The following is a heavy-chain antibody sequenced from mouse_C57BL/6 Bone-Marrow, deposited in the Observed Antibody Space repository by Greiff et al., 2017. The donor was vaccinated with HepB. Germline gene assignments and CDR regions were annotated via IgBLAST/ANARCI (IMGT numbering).Heavy chain of an antibody. CDR1: GFTFSDFY. CDR2: SRNKANDYTT. V-gene: IGHV7-1*01. CDR3: ARDEVGYDYYAMDY. J-gene: IGHJ4*01. D-gene: IGHD1-1*02. Sequence: EVQVVESGGGLVQSGRSLRLSCATSGFTFSDFYMEWVRQAPGKGLEWIAASRNKANDYTTEYSESVKGRFIVSRDTSQSILYLQMNALRAEDTAIYYCARDEVGYDYYAMDYWGQGTSVTVSS.